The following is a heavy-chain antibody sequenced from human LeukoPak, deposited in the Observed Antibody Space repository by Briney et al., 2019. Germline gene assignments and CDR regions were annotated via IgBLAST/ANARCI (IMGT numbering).Heavy chain of an antibody. Sequence: GGSLRLSCAATGFTFSSYALAWVRQAPGRGLEWVSAISSSGISTYYADFVEGRFTISRDNYKNTLYLQMDSLRAEDTAMYFCATKTAESGTADYWGQGTLVTVSP. J-gene: IGHJ4*02. CDR2: ISSSGIST. V-gene: IGHV3-23*01. CDR1: GFTFSSYA. CDR3: ATKTAESGTADY. D-gene: IGHD6-13*01.